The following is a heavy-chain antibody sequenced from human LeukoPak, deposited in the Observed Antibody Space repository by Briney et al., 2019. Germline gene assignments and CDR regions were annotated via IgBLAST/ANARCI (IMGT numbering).Heavy chain of an antibody. D-gene: IGHD1-1*01. V-gene: IGHV6-1*01. CDR2: TYYRSKWNN. J-gene: IGHJ4*02. CDR3: ANGGGVVDY. CDR1: GDSVSSKSGA. Sequence: SQTLSLTCAISGDSVSSKSGAWNWIRQSPSRGLEWLGRTYYRSKWNNDYAVSVKSRITINPDTSKNQFSLKLSPVTAADTAVYYCANGGGVVDYWGQGTLVTASS.